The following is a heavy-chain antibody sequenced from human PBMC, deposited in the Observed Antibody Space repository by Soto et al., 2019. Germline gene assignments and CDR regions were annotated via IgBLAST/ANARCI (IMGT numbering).Heavy chain of an antibody. Sequence: ASVKVSCKASGYTFTNYAISWVRQAPGLGLEWMGWISAYNGNTNYAQKLQGRVTMTTDTSTSTAYMELRSLRSDDTAVYYCARDPYYYDSSGYLIHDAFDIWGQGTMVTVSS. CDR3: ARDPYYYDSSGYLIHDAFDI. CDR1: GYTFTNYA. CDR2: ISAYNGNT. D-gene: IGHD3-22*01. J-gene: IGHJ3*02. V-gene: IGHV1-18*01.